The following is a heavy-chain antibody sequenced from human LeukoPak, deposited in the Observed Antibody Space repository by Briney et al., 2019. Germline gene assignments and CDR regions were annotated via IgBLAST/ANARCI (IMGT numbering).Heavy chain of an antibody. V-gene: IGHV3-21*01. Sequence: GGSLRLSCAASGFTFSTYATNWVRQAPGEGLNWVSCITGDSAYIYYADPVKGRFTISRDNAKNSLYLQMNSLRAEDTAVYYCARYGVSSSTSYIDFWGQGTLVTVSS. CDR2: ITGDSAYI. D-gene: IGHD2-2*01. CDR1: GFTFSTYA. J-gene: IGHJ4*02. CDR3: ARYGVSSSTSYIDF.